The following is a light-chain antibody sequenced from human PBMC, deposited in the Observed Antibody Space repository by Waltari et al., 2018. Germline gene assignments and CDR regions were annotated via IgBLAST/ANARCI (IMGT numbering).Light chain of an antibody. CDR3: QQGYSTPQYT. CDR2: AAS. V-gene: IGKV1-39*01. J-gene: IGKJ2*01. CDR1: QSISSS. Sequence: ILMTQSPSSLSASVGDRVTIPCRASQSISSSLNWYQQKPGKAPKLLIYAASTLQSGVPSRFSGSGSGTDFTLTIISLQPEDSATYYCQQGYSTPQYTFGQGTKLEIK.